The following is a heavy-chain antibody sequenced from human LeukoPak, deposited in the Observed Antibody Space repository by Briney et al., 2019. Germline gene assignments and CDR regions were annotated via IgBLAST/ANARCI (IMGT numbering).Heavy chain of an antibody. V-gene: IGHV3-23*01. D-gene: IGHD2-15*01. Sequence: PGGSLRLSCAASGFTFSSYWMYWVRQAPGKGLVWVSAISGSGGSTYYADSVKGRFTISRDNSKNTLYLQMNSLRAEDTAVYYCAKRGGSHADYWGQGTLVTVSS. CDR3: AKRGGSHADY. CDR1: GFTFSSYW. J-gene: IGHJ4*02. CDR2: ISGSGGST.